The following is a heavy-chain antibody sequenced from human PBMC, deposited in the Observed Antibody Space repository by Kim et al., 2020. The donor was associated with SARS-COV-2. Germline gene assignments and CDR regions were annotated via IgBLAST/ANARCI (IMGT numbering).Heavy chain of an antibody. D-gene: IGHD2-15*01. V-gene: IGHV3-11*06. Sequence: GESLKISCAASGFTFSDYYMSWIRQAPGKGLEWVSYISSGSSYTNYADSVKGRFTISRDNAKNSLYLQMNSLRAEDTAVYYCATGQQWWGSWGQGTLVTVSS. CDR2: ISSGSSYT. J-gene: IGHJ5*02. CDR3: ATGQQWWGS. CDR1: GFTFSDYY.